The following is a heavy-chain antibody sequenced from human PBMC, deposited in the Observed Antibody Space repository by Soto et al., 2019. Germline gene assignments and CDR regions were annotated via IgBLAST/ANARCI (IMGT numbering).Heavy chain of an antibody. V-gene: IGHV3-23*01. Sequence: PWGSLRLSCAASGFTFSSYAVSWVRQAPGKGPEWISSISGSGSTIYYADSVKGRFTISRDNSKNTLYLQMSSLRAEDTAVYYCAKVFYYYDSSGYYYFDYWGQGTLVTRLL. D-gene: IGHD3-22*01. CDR2: ISGSGSTI. J-gene: IGHJ4*02. CDR3: AKVFYYYDSSGYYYFDY. CDR1: GFTFSSYA.